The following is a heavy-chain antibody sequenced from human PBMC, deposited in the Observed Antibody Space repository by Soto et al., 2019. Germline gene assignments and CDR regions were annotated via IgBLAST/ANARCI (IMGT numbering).Heavy chain of an antibody. CDR2: INHSGST. D-gene: IGHD2-15*01. CDR1: GGSFSGYY. CDR3: ARGPDMAHFDY. Sequence: SETLSLTCAVYGGSFSGYYWSWIRQPPGKGLEWIGEINHSGSTNYNPSLKSRVTISVDTSKNQFSLKLSSVTAADTAVYYCARGPDMAHFDYWGQGTLVTVSS. V-gene: IGHV4-34*01. J-gene: IGHJ4*02.